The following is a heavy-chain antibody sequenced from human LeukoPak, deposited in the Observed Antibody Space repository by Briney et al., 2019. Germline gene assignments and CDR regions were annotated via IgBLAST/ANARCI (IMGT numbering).Heavy chain of an antibody. D-gene: IGHD6-19*01. Sequence: GSLRLSCEASGLTFGSYAMYWVRQAPGKGLEWVAGIFGSGGSAHYADSAKGRFTISRDNSKNTVYLQINSLRAEDTAVYYCGKTTTGYSSGQKPAWPVDYWGQGTLVTVSS. V-gene: IGHV3-23*01. J-gene: IGHJ4*02. CDR1: GLTFGSYA. CDR3: GKTTTGYSSGQKPAWPVDY. CDR2: IFGSGGSA.